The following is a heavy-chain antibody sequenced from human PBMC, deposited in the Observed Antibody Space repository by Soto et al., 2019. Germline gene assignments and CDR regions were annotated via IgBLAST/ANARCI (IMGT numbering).Heavy chain of an antibody. CDR2: IWYDGSNK. D-gene: IGHD3-10*01. Sequence: QVQLVESGGGVVQPGRSLRLSCVASGFTFSNYGMHWVRQAPGKGPERVAVIWYDGSNKDYADSVKGRFTISRDNSRNTLYLQMNSLRAEDTAVYYCASAIETGDYWGPGTLGTVSS. J-gene: IGHJ4*02. CDR3: ASAIETGDY. V-gene: IGHV3-33*01. CDR1: GFTFSNYG.